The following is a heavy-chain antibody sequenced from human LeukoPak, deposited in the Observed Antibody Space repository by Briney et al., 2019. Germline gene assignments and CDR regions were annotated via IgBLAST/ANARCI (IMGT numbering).Heavy chain of an antibody. V-gene: IGHV4-39*07. D-gene: IGHD3-22*01. Sequence: SETLSLTCTVSGGSISSSSYYWGWIRQPPGKGLEWIGSIYYSGSTYYNPSLKSRVTISVDTSKNQFSLKLSSVTAADTAVYYCARDLPYYYDSSGYYGLDAFDIWGQGTMVTVSS. J-gene: IGHJ3*02. CDR1: GGSISSSSYY. CDR3: ARDLPYYYDSSGYYGLDAFDI. CDR2: IYYSGST.